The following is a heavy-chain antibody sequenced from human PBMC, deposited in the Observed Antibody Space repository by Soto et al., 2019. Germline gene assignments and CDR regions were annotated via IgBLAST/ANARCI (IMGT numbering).Heavy chain of an antibody. CDR2: ISANGGST. Sequence: EVQLFESGGGLGQPGGSLRLSCAASGFTFTNYAMNWVRQAPGEGLEWVSTISANGGSTYYADSVKGRYTISRDNATNTVYLRLKSVRAEDPAVYSCAIERPRRGIDCWGQGTLVAVST. CDR1: GFTFTNYA. V-gene: IGHV3-23*01. CDR3: AIERPRRGIDC. D-gene: IGHD3-16*01. J-gene: IGHJ4*03.